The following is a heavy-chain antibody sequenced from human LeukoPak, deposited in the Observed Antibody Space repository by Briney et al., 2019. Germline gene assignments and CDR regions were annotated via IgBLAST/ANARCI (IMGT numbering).Heavy chain of an antibody. V-gene: IGHV3-30*02. D-gene: IGHD3-10*01. Sequence: GGSLRLSCAASGFTFSSYGMHWVRQAPGKGLEWVAFIRYDGSNKYYADSVKGRFTISRDNSKNTLYLQMNSLRAEDTAVYYCAKDRRGYYGSGSYPNWFDPWGQGTLVTVSS. CDR1: GFTFSSYG. CDR2: IRYDGSNK. J-gene: IGHJ5*02. CDR3: AKDRRGYYGSGSYPNWFDP.